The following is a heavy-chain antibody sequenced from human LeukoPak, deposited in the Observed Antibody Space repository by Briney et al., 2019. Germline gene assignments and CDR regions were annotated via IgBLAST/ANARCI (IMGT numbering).Heavy chain of an antibody. J-gene: IGHJ5*02. CDR3: AREMVVTPGGFDP. V-gene: IGHV4-34*01. CDR2: INHSGST. D-gene: IGHD2-21*02. CDR1: GGSFSGYY. Sequence: KPSKTLSLTCAVYGGSFSGYYWSWIRQPPGKGLEWIGEINHSGSTNYNPSLKSRVTISVDTSKNQFSLKLSSVTAADTAVYYCAREMVVTPGGFDPWGQGTLVTVSS.